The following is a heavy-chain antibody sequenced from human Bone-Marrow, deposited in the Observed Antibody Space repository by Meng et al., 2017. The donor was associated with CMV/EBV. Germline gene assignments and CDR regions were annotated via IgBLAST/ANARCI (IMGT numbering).Heavy chain of an antibody. Sequence: GESLMIYCAASGFTFSSYGMHWVRQAPGKGLEWVAVISYDGSNKYYADSVKGRFTISRDNSKNTLYLQMNSLRAEDTAVYYCARERIKDYYYGMDVWGQGTTVTVSS. V-gene: IGHV3-30*19. D-gene: IGHD2-15*01. CDR2: ISYDGSNK. J-gene: IGHJ6*02. CDR3: ARERIKDYYYGMDV. CDR1: GFTFSSYG.